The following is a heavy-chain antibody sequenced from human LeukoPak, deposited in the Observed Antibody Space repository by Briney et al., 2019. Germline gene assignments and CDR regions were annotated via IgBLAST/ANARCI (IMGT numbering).Heavy chain of an antibody. CDR3: AKRFGSCDSISCLYFDH. Sequence: GGSLRLSCAASGFIFYNYAMSWVRQAPGKGLEWVSTVSGSGGSTYYADSVKGRFTVSRDKVNNMVYLQMNSLRDEDTAVYYCAKRFGSCDSISCLYFDHWGQGALVTVSS. J-gene: IGHJ4*02. D-gene: IGHD2-2*01. CDR2: VSGSGGST. V-gene: IGHV3-23*01. CDR1: GFIFYNYA.